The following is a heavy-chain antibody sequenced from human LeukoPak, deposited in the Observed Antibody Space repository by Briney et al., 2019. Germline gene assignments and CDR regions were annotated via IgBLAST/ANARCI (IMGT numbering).Heavy chain of an antibody. Sequence: PGGSLRLSCAASGFILDDYAVHWVRQAPGKGLEWVSGISWNSGNIGYADSVKGRFISSRDNAKSSLYLQMNSLRAKDTALYYCAKDNKAYYEMGYMDVWGKGTTVTVSS. CDR2: ISWNSGNI. CDR1: GFILDDYA. D-gene: IGHD3-22*01. J-gene: IGHJ6*03. V-gene: IGHV3-9*01. CDR3: AKDNKAYYEMGYMDV.